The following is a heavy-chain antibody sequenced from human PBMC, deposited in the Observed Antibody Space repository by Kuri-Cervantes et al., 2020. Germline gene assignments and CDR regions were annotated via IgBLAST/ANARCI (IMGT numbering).Heavy chain of an antibody. D-gene: IGHD3-22*01. J-gene: IGHJ4*02. Sequence: ASVKVSCKASGYTFTGYYMHWVRQAPGQGLEWMGWINPNSGGTNYAQKFQGRVTMTRDTSISTAYMELSRLRSDDTAVYYCARELDYYDSSGYAHWGQGTLVTVSS. CDR3: ARELDYYDSSGYAH. CDR2: INPNSGGT. V-gene: IGHV1-2*02. CDR1: GYTFTGYY.